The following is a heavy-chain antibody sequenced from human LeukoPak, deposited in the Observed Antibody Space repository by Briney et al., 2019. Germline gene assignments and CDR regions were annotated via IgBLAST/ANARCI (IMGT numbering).Heavy chain of an antibody. CDR2: ISSSSSYI. V-gene: IGHV3-21*01. CDR3: AGDSSGYYTDY. D-gene: IGHD3-22*01. Sequence: SGGSLRLSCAASGFTFSSYALSWVRQAPGKGLEWVSSISSSSSYIYYADSVKGRFTISRDNAKNSLYLQMNSLRAEDTAVYYCAGDSSGYYTDYWGQGTLVTVSS. CDR1: GFTFSSYA. J-gene: IGHJ4*02.